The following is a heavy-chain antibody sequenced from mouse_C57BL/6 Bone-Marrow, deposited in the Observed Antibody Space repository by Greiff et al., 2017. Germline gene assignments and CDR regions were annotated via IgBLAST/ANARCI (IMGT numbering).Heavy chain of an antibody. CDR1: GFTFSDYY. Sequence: EVKLMESAGGLVQPGSSMKLSCTASGFTFSDYYMAWVRQVPEKGLEWVATINYDGSSTYYLDSLKSRFIISIDNAKNILYLQMSSLKSEDTATYDCARSGKLYYFDYGGQGTTLTVSS. CDR3: ARSGKLYYFDY. CDR2: INYDGSST. J-gene: IGHJ2*01. V-gene: IGHV5-16*01. D-gene: IGHD3-1*01.